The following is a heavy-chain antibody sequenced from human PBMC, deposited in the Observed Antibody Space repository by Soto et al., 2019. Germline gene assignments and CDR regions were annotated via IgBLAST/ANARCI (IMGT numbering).Heavy chain of an antibody. Sequence: ASVKVSCKVSGYTLTELSMHWVRQAPGKGLEWMGGFDPEDGETIYAQKFQGRVTMTEDTSTDTAYMELSSLRSEDTAVYYCATVPPYYYFLTRSLPRCFVYWCQGILVTLSS. V-gene: IGHV1-24*01. CDR2: FDPEDGET. CDR1: GYTLTELS. D-gene: IGHD3-9*01. J-gene: IGHJ4*02. CDR3: ATVPPYYYFLTRSLPRCFVY.